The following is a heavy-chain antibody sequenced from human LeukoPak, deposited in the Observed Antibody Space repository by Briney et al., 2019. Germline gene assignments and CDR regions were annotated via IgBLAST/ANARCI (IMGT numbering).Heavy chain of an antibody. CDR1: GYSVTNNW. D-gene: IGHD2-15*01. Sequence: GESLKISCKGSGYSVTNNWISWVRQMPGKGLEWMGKIDPSDSYTNYSPSFQGHVTISADKSISTAYLQWSSLKASDTAMYYCARQDCSGGSCLYGVDVWGQGTTVTVSS. J-gene: IGHJ6*02. CDR3: ARQDCSGGSCLYGVDV. V-gene: IGHV5-10-1*01. CDR2: IDPSDSYT.